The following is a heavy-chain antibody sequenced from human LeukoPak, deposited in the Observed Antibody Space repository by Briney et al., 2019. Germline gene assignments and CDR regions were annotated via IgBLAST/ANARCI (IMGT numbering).Heavy chain of an antibody. CDR2: IIPIFGTA. Sequence: SVKVSCKASGGTFSSYAISWVRQAPGQGLEWMGGIIPIFGTANYAQKFQGRVTITTDESTTTAYMELSSLRSEDTAVYYYARDAYSSRSYYRGYNWFDPWGEGTLVTVSS. J-gene: IGHJ5*02. V-gene: IGHV1-69*05. D-gene: IGHD3-10*01. CDR1: GGTFSSYA. CDR3: ARDAYSSRSYYRGYNWFDP.